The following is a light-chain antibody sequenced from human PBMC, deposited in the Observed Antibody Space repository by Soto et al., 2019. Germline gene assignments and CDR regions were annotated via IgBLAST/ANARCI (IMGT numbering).Light chain of an antibody. CDR2: AAS. CDR1: QGISSY. J-gene: IGKJ1*01. V-gene: IGKV1-8*01. Sequence: AIRMTPSPSSFSASTGDRVTITCRASQGISSYLAWYQQKPGKAPKLLIYAASTLQSGVPSRFSGSGSGTDFTLTISCLQSEDFATYYCQQYYSYRWTFGQGTKVDIK. CDR3: QQYYSYRWT.